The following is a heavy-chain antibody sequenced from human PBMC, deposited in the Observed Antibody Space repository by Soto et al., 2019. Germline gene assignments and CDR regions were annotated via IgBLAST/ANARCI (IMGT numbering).Heavy chain of an antibody. CDR1: GGSISSSSYY. Sequence: PSETLSLTCTVSGGSISSSSYYWSWIRQPPGKGLEWIGYIYYSGSTNYNPSLKSRVTISVDTSKNQFSLKLSSVTAADTAVYYCARKGYYGSGSYFDYWGQGTLVTVSS. CDR2: IYYSGST. V-gene: IGHV4-61*01. CDR3: ARKGYYGSGSYFDY. J-gene: IGHJ4*02. D-gene: IGHD3-10*01.